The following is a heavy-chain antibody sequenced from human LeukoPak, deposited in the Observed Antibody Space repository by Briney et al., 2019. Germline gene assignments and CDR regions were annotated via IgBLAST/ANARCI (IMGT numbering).Heavy chain of an antibody. CDR1: GGSISSSSYY. Sequence: SETLSLTCTVSGGSISSSSYYWGWIRQPPGKGLEWIGSIYYSGSTYYNPSLKSRVTISVDTSKNQFSLKLSSVTAADTAVCYCARDTGPSFDYWGQGTLVTVSS. CDR2: IYYSGST. CDR3: ARDTGPSFDY. D-gene: IGHD1-14*01. V-gene: IGHV4-39*07. J-gene: IGHJ4*02.